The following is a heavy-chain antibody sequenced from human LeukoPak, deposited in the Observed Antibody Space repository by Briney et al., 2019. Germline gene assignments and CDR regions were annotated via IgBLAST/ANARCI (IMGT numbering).Heavy chain of an antibody. CDR3: ASLSDFGVVTYDY. D-gene: IGHD3-3*01. V-gene: IGHV1-69*02. CDR1: GGTFRSYT. CDR2: IIPILGIA. J-gene: IGHJ4*02. Sequence: ASVKVSCKASGGTFRSYTISWVRQAPGQGLEWMGRIIPILGIANYAQKFQGRVTITADKSTSTAYMELSSLRSEDTAVYYCASLSDFGVVTYDYWGQGTLVTVSS.